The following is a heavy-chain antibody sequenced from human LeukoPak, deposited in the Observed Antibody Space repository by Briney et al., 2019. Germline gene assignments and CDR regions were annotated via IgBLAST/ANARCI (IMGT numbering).Heavy chain of an antibody. V-gene: IGHV3-66*02. CDR3: ARDRYSYGFALDC. Sequence: PGGSLRLSCAASGFTFDDYAMHWVRQAPGKGLEWVSVVYSGGSTYSADSVKGRFTISRDNSKNTLYLQMNSLRAEDSAVYYCARDRYSYGFALDCWGQGTLVTVSS. J-gene: IGHJ4*02. CDR2: VYSGGST. D-gene: IGHD5-18*01. CDR1: GFTFDDYA.